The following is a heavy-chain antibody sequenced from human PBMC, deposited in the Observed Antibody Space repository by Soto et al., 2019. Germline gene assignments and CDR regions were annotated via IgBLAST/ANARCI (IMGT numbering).Heavy chain of an antibody. V-gene: IGHV4-59*01. CDR2: IYYSGST. CDR3: ARVSENDYGDDFDY. J-gene: IGHJ4*02. Sequence: SETLSLTCTVSGGSISSYYWSWIRQPPGKGLEWIGYIYYSGSTNYNPSLKSRVTISVDTSKNQFSLKLSSVTAADTAVYYCARVSENDYGDDFDYWGQGTLVTVSS. D-gene: IGHD4-17*01. CDR1: GGSISSYY.